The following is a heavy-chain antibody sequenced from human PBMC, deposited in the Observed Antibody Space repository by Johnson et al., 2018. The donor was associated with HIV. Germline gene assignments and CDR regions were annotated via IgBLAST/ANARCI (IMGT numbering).Heavy chain of an antibody. J-gene: IGHJ3*02. CDR3: ARRIAAEDDAFDI. Sequence: QVQLVESGGGVVQPGRSLRLSCAASGFTFSTYAMHWVRQAPGKGLEWVAVISYDGSNKYYADSVKGRFTISRDNSKNTLYLQMNSLRAEDTAMYYCARRIAAEDDAFDIWGHGTMVTVSS. D-gene: IGHD6-25*01. CDR1: GFTFSTYA. CDR2: ISYDGSNK. V-gene: IGHV3-30*04.